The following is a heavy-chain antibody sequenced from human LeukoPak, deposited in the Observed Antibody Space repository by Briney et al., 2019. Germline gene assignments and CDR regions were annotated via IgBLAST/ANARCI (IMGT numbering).Heavy chain of an antibody. CDR3: ASGLEYSGAFHI. CDR2: IYYSGST. V-gene: IGHV4-39*01. CDR1: GGSISSSSYY. Sequence: PSETLSLTCTVSGGSISSSSYYWGWIRQPPGKGLEWIGSIYYSGSTYYNPSLKSRVTISVDTSKNQFSLKLSSVTAADTAVYYCASGLEYSGAFHIWGQGTMVTVSS. J-gene: IGHJ3*02. D-gene: IGHD2-15*01.